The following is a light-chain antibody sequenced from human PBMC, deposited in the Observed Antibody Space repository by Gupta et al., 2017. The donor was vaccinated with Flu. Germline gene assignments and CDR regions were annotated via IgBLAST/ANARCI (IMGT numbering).Light chain of an antibody. V-gene: IGLV2-14*01. CDR1: DNDIGNYNY. J-gene: IGLJ2*01. CDR3: SSYTNINTIL. Sequence: QSALTQPASVSGSPGQSITISCTGSDNDIGNYNYVSWYQQHPGKAPQVMIYEVSRRPSGVSKRVSGSKSGNTDSLTISGLQTEDESDDECSSYTNINTILFGGGTKLTVL. CDR2: EVS.